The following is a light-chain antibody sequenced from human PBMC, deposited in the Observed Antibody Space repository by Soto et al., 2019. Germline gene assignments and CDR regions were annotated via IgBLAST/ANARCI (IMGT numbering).Light chain of an antibody. V-gene: IGLV3-21*04. CDR2: YDS. J-gene: IGLJ2*01. Sequence: SYELTQPPSLSVAPGKTARITCGGNNIGSKSVHWYQQKPGQAPVLVIYYDSDRPSGIPERFSGSNSGNTATLPISRVDAGDEADYYCQVWDSSSDHVVFGGGTKLTVL. CDR1: NIGSKS. CDR3: QVWDSSSDHVV.